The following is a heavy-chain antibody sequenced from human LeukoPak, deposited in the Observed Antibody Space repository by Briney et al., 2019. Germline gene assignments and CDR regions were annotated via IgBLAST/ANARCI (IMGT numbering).Heavy chain of an antibody. J-gene: IGHJ6*03. V-gene: IGHV4-59*01. CDR2: IYYSGTT. CDR3: ARATYCSGGSCYHGAGYYYMDV. CDR1: GDSISGFY. D-gene: IGHD2-15*01. Sequence: PSETLSLTCTVSGDSISGFYWSWIRHPPGKGLEWIGYIYYSGTTNYNPSLKSRLTISVDTSKNQFSLKLSSVTAADTAVYYCARATYCSGGSCYHGAGYYYMDVWGKGTTVTVSS.